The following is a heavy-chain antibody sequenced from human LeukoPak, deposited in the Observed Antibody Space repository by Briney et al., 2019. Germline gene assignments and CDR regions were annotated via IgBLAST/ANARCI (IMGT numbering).Heavy chain of an antibody. Sequence: PSQTLSLTCTVSGGSISSGDYYWSWIRQPPGKGLEWIGYIYYSGSTYYNPSLKSRVTISVDTSKNQFSLKLSSVTAADTAVYYCARDRDSGSYWDYYYYGMDVWGQGTTVTVSS. V-gene: IGHV4-30-4*01. J-gene: IGHJ6*02. CDR2: IYYSGST. CDR1: GGSISSGDYY. D-gene: IGHD1-26*01. CDR3: ARDRDSGSYWDYYYYGMDV.